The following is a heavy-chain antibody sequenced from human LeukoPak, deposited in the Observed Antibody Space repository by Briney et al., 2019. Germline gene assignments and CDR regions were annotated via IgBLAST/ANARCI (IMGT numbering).Heavy chain of an antibody. Sequence: PGGSLRLSCAASGFTVSSNYMSWVRQAPGKGLEWVSVIYSGGSTYYADSVKGRFTISRDNSKNTLYLQMNSLRAEDTAVYYCARDRALFYTYYYYYYMDVWGKGTTVTVSS. CDR1: GFTVSSNY. J-gene: IGHJ6*03. D-gene: IGHD3-3*01. CDR2: IYSGGST. V-gene: IGHV3-53*01. CDR3: ARDRALFYTYYYYYYMDV.